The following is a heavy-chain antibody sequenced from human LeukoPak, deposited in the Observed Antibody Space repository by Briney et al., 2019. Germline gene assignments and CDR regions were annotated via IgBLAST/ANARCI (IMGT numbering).Heavy chain of an antibody. Sequence: GGTLRLSCAASGFTVSSNYMNWVRQAPGKGLEWVSIIYSGGSTYYADSVRGRFTISRDTSKNTLYIQMDSLRAEDTAVYYCARGTGVEQLVYFDYWGEGGMVTVAS. D-gene: IGHD6-13*01. CDR3: ARGTGVEQLVYFDY. CDR1: GFTVSSNY. J-gene: IGHJ4*02. CDR2: IYSGGST. V-gene: IGHV3-53*01.